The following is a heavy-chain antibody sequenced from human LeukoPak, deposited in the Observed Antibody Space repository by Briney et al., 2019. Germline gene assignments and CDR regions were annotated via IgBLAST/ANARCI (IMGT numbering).Heavy chain of an antibody. CDR1: GGSISSYY. D-gene: IGHD2-15*01. J-gene: IGHJ3*02. CDR3: ARQAVVANNDAFDI. V-gene: IGHV4-59*08. CDR2: IYYSGST. Sequence: ASETLSLTCTVSGGSISSYYWSWIRQPPGKGLEWIGYIYYSGSTNYNPSLKSRVTISVDTSKNQFSLKLSSVTAADTAVYYCARQAVVANNDAFDIWGQGTMVTVSS.